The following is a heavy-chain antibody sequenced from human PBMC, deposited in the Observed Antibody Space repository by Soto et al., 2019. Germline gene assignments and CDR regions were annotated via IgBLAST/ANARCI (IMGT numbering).Heavy chain of an antibody. V-gene: IGHV4-59*01. Sequence: QVQLQESGPGLVKPSETLSLTCTVSGGSISSYYWSWIRQPPGKGLEWIGYIYYSGSTNYNPSLKSRVTISVDTSKNQFSLKLSSVTAADTAVYYCARYVVVPAAHVNIIDAFDIWGQGTMVTVSS. CDR2: IYYSGST. CDR1: GGSISSYY. J-gene: IGHJ3*02. D-gene: IGHD2-2*01. CDR3: ARYVVVPAAHVNIIDAFDI.